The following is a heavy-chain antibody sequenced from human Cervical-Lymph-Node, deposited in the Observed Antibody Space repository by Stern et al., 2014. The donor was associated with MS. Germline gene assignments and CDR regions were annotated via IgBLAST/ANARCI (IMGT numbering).Heavy chain of an antibody. CDR1: GFSLSTSGMC. CDR2: LDWDDDK. V-gene: IGHV2-70*01. CDR3: ARSSKYYYDSSGYPDNFDY. Sequence: ESGPALVKPTQTLTLTCTFSGFSLSTSGMCVSWIRQPPGKALEWLALLDWDDDKYYSTSLKTRLTISKDTSKNQVVLTMTNMDPVDTATYYCARSSKYYYDSSGYPDNFDYWGQGTLVTVSS. D-gene: IGHD3-22*01. J-gene: IGHJ4*02.